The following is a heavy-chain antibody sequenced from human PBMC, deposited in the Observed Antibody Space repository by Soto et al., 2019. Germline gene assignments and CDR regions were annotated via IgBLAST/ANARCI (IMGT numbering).Heavy chain of an antibody. CDR3: ARDWKGLPLDY. CDR1: GGSISSSSYY. CDR2: IYYSGST. J-gene: IGHJ4*02. V-gene: IGHV4-39*07. D-gene: IGHD1-1*01. Sequence: SETLSLTCTVSGGSISSSSYYWGWIRQPPGKGLEWIGSIYYSGSTYYNPSLKSRVTISVDTSKNQFSLKLSSVTAADTAVYYCARDWKGLPLDYWGQGTLVTVSS.